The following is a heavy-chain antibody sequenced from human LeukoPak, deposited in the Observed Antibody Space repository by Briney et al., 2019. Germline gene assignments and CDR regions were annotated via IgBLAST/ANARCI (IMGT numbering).Heavy chain of an antibody. CDR2: IFHSGST. V-gene: IGHV4-38-2*02. Sequence: SETLSLTCTVSGYSMSRGYFWGWIRQPPGKGLEWIASIFHSGSTYYNPSLKSRVTISVDTSKNQFSLTLSSVTAADTAVYYCATYGATSSYYYHFYMDVWGKGTTVTVSS. CDR1: GYSMSRGYF. D-gene: IGHD4/OR15-4a*01. J-gene: IGHJ6*03. CDR3: ATYGATSSYYYHFYMDV.